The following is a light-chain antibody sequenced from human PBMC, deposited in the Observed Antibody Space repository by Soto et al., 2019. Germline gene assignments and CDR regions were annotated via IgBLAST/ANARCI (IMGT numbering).Light chain of an antibody. CDR3: GTWDTSLSVYV. Sequence: QSVLTQPPSVSAAPGQTVTISCSGSSSNIGNNYVSWYQQLPGTAPKLLIYDNNKRPSGIPDRFSGSNSGTSATLGITGLQTGDEADYYCGTWDTSLSVYVFGTGTKLTVL. CDR1: SSNIGNNY. CDR2: DNN. V-gene: IGLV1-51*01. J-gene: IGLJ1*01.